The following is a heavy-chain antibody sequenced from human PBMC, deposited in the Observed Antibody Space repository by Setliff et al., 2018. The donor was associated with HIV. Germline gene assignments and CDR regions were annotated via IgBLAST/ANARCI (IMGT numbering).Heavy chain of an antibody. CDR1: GFTFINYA. J-gene: IGHJ4*02. Sequence: GGSLRLSCVASGFTFINYAMSWVRQAPGKGLEWVSAIVGGASSTVYADSVKGRFTISRDNSKNTLYLQMNSLRPEDTAIHYCAKLAPSYSSGKDDFWGQGTLVTVSS. D-gene: IGHD6-19*01. V-gene: IGHV3-23*01. CDR3: AKLAPSYSSGKDDF. CDR2: IVGGASST.